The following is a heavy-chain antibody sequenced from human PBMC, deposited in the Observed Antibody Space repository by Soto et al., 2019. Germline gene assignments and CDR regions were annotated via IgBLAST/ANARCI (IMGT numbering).Heavy chain of an antibody. D-gene: IGHD6-6*01. V-gene: IGHV4-31*03. J-gene: IGHJ6*02. CDR3: ASLSIAARPRWYYGMDV. CDR2: IYYSGST. Sequence: PSETLSLTCTVSGGSISSGGYYWSWIRRHPGKGLEWIGYIYYSGSTYYNPSLKSRVTISVDTSKNQFSLKLSSVTAADTAVYYCASLSIAARPRWYYGMDVWGQGTTVTVSS. CDR1: GGSISSGGYY.